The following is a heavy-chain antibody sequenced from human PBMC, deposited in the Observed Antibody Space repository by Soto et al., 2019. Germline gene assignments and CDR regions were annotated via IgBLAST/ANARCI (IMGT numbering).Heavy chain of an antibody. V-gene: IGHV4-59*01. CDR3: ARGTKYYYQGMDV. Sequence: PSETLTLACTVSGDSTNNYYWNWIRQPPGKGLEWIGYIYDSGSTSYNPSLKSRLTISVDTSKNQFPLKLKSVTAADTAVYYCARGTKYYYQGMDVWGQGTPVTVSS. CDR1: GDSTNNYY. J-gene: IGHJ6*02. CDR2: IYDSGST.